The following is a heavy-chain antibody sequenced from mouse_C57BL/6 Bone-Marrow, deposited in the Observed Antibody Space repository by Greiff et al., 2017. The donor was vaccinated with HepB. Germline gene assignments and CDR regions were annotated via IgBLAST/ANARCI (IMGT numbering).Heavy chain of an antibody. CDR1: GFTFSSYG. Sequence: EVQGVESGGDLVKPGGSLKLSCAASGFTFSSYGMSWVRQTPDKRLEWVATISSGGSYTYYPDSVKGRFTISRDNAKNTLYLQMSSLKSEDTAMYYCARQGSAWFAYWGQGTRVTVSA. V-gene: IGHV5-6*01. J-gene: IGHJ3*01. CDR3: ARQGSAWFAY. CDR2: ISSGGSYT.